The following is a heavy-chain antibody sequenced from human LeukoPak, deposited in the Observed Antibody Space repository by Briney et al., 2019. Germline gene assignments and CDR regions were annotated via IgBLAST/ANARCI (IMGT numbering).Heavy chain of an antibody. J-gene: IGHJ4*02. CDR2: IYSGGST. CDR1: GFTVSSNY. Sequence: GGSLRLSCAASGFTVSSNYMSWVRQAPGKGLEWVSVIYSGGSTYYADSVKGRFTISRDNSKNTLYLQMNSLRAEDTAVYYCAKRGLDWVTDTPFDYWGQGTLVTVSS. V-gene: IGHV3-66*04. D-gene: IGHD2-21*02. CDR3: AKRGLDWVTDTPFDY.